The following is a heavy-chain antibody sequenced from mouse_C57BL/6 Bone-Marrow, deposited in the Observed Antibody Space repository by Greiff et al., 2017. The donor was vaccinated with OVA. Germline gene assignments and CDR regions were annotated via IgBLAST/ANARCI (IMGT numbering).Heavy chain of an antibody. J-gene: IGHJ3*01. D-gene: IGHD2-4*01. V-gene: IGHV1-81*01. Sequence: QVHLQQSGAELARPGASVKLSCKASGYTFTSYGISWVKQRTGQGLEWIGEIYPRSGNTYYNEKFKGKATLTADKSSSTAYMELRSLTSEDSAVYFCARWRDYVFAYWGQGTRVTVSA. CDR2: IYPRSGNT. CDR3: ARWRDYVFAY. CDR1: GYTFTSYG.